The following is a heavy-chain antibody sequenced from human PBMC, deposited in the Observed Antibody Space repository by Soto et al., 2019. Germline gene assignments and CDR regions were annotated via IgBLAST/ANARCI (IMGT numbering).Heavy chain of an antibody. CDR2: ISGSGGST. J-gene: IGHJ6*02. D-gene: IGHD3-3*01. CDR3: AKVLRPYYDFWSGPIRDGMDV. CDR1: GFTFSSYA. Sequence: GGSLRLSCAASGFTFSSYAMSWVRQAPGKGLEWVSAISGSGGSTYYADSVKGRFTISRDNSKNTLYLQMNSLRAEDTAVYYCAKVLRPYYDFWSGPIRDGMDVWGQGTKVTVSS. V-gene: IGHV3-23*01.